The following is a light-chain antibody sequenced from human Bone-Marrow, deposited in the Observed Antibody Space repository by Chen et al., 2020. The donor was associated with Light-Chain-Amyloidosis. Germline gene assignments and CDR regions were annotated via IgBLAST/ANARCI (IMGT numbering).Light chain of an antibody. CDR2: EVS. CDR3: CSYAGSSTFYV. CDR1: RSDVGSYNL. V-gene: IGLV2-23*02. J-gene: IGLJ1*01. Sequence: QSALTQPAAVSGSPGQSITISCTGTRSDVGSYNLVSCYQQHPGKAPKLMIYEVSKRPSGVSNRFSGSKSGNTASLTISGLQAEDEADYYCCSYAGSSTFYVFGTGTKVTVL.